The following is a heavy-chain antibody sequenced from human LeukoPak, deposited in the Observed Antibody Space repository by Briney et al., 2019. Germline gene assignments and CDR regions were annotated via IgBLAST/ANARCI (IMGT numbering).Heavy chain of an antibody. CDR1: GFTFSSYS. CDR2: ISSSSSYI. J-gene: IGHJ4*02. D-gene: IGHD4-17*01. V-gene: IGHV3-21*01. Sequence: PGGSLRLSCAAFGFTFSSYSMNWVRQAPGKGLEWVSSISSSSSYIYYADSVKGRFTISRDNAKNSLYLQMNSLRAEDTAVYYCARGITVTTFEDYWGQGTLVTVSS. CDR3: ARGITVTTFEDY.